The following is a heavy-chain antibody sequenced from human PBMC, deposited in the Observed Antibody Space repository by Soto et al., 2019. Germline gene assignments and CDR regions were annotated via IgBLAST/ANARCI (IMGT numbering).Heavy chain of an antibody. J-gene: IGHJ5*02. Sequence: LSLTCTVSGGSVRSESYYWSWFRQPPGKGLEWIGYIHYGGSSDYNPSLKTRVTISVDTSKNQFSLKLSSVTAADTAVYYCARSLNTWGQGTLVTVSP. CDR2: IHYGGSS. CDR3: ARSLNT. CDR1: GGSVRSESYY. V-gene: IGHV4-61*01.